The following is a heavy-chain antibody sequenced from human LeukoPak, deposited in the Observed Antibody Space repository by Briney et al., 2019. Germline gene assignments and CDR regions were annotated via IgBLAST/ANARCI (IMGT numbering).Heavy chain of an antibody. CDR1: GGSISSGGYS. CDR2: IYHSGST. CDR3: ARGGTGDDAFDI. Sequence: SETLSLTCAVSGGSISSGGYSWSWIRQPPGKGLEWIGYIYHSGSTYYNPSLKSRVTISVDRSKNQFSLKLSSVTAADTAVYYCARGGTGDDAFDIWGQGTMVTGSS. V-gene: IGHV4-30-2*01. D-gene: IGHD7-27*01. J-gene: IGHJ3*02.